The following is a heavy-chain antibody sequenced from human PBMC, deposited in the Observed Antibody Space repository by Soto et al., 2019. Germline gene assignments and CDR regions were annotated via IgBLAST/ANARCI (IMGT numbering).Heavy chain of an antibody. CDR1: GGSISSGGYS. CDR3: ARSYDFWSGSPGYYGMDV. J-gene: IGHJ6*02. D-gene: IGHD3-3*01. Sequence: LSLTCAVSGGSISSGGYSWSWIRQPPGKGLEWIGYIYHSGSTYYNPSLESRVTISVDRSKNQFSLKLSSVTAADTAVYYCARSYDFWSGSPGYYGMDVWGQGTTVTVSS. V-gene: IGHV4-30-2*01. CDR2: IYHSGST.